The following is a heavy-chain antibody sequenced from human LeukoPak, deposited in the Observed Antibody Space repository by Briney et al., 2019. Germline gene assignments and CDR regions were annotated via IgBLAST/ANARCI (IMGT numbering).Heavy chain of an antibody. CDR2: IYYSGST. J-gene: IGHJ5*02. CDR1: GGSFSGYY. Sequence: SETLSLTCAVYGGSFSGYYWSWIRQPPGKGLEWIGYIYYSGSTNYNPSLKSRVTISVDTSKNQFSLKLSSVTAADTAVYYCARHGILETEWFDPWGQGTLVTVSS. D-gene: IGHD2/OR15-2a*01. V-gene: IGHV4-59*08. CDR3: ARHGILETEWFDP.